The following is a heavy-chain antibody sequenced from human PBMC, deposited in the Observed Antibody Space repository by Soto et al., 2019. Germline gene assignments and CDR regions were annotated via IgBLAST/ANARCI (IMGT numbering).Heavy chain of an antibody. J-gene: IGHJ4*02. D-gene: IGHD3-10*01. V-gene: IGHV1-24*01. CDR2: FDPEDGET. CDR1: GYTLTELS. Sequence: QVQLVQSGAEVKKPGASVKVSCKVSGYTLTELSMHWVRQAPGKGLEWMGGFDPEDGETIYAQKFQGRGTITQGNTTDTGYMELSSLRSEDTAVYFCGTDRWIGRGPFDYWGQGTLVTVSS. CDR3: GTDRWIGRGPFDY.